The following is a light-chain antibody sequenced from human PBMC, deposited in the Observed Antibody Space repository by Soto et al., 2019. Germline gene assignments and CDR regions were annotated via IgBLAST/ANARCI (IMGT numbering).Light chain of an antibody. V-gene: IGKV3-15*01. Sequence: EIVMTRSRATLSVSPGERATLSCRASQSVSSNLAWYQQKPGQAPRLLIYGSSTRATGIPARFSGSGSGTDFTLTISSLRSEDFAVYYCQQYNNWPLTFGGGTKVDIK. CDR1: QSVSSN. J-gene: IGKJ4*01. CDR2: GSS. CDR3: QQYNNWPLT.